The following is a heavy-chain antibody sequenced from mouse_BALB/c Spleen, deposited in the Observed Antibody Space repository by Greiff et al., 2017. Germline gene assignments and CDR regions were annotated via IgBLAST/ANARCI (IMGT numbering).Heavy chain of an antibody. Sequence: EVQLVESGGGLVQPGGSLKLSCAASGFTFSSYGMSWVRQTPDKRLELVATINSNGGSTCYPDSVKGRFTISRDNAKNTLYLQMSSLKSEDTAMYYCARVTGRRGYAMDYWGQGTSVTVSS. V-gene: IGHV5-6-3*01. D-gene: IGHD4-1*01. J-gene: IGHJ4*01. CDR3: ARVTGRRGYAMDY. CDR1: GFTFSSYG. CDR2: INSNGGST.